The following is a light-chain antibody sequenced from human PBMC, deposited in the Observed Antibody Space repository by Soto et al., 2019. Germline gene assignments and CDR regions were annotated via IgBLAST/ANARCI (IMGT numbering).Light chain of an antibody. J-gene: IGKJ1*01. V-gene: IGKV3-20*01. CDR1: QSVSSSY. CDR2: GAS. Sequence: EIVLTQSPGTLSLSPGERATLSCRASQSVSSSYLVWYQQKPGQAPRLLIYGASIRATGIPDRFSGSGSGTDFTLTISRLEPEDFAVYYCQQYGVSPRTFGQGTKVDI. CDR3: QQYGVSPRT.